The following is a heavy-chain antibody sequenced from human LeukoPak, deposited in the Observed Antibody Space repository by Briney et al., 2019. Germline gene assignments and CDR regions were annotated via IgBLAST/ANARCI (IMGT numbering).Heavy chain of an antibody. CDR1: GFTFSSYA. Sequence: HPGGSLRLSCAASGFTFSSYAMHWVRQAPGKGLEWVAVISYDGSNKYYADSVKGRFTISRDNSKNTLYLQMNSLRAEDTAVYYCARDGRVEWELRYYYMDVWGKGTTVTVSS. V-gene: IGHV3-30*04. J-gene: IGHJ6*03. D-gene: IGHD1-26*01. CDR2: ISYDGSNK. CDR3: ARDGRVEWELRYYYMDV.